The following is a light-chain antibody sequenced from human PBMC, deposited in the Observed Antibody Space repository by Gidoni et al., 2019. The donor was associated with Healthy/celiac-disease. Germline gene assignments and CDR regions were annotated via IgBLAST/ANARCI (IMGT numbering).Light chain of an antibody. J-gene: IGLJ2*01. V-gene: IGLV2-14*03. CDR1: SSDVGAYNS. CDR2: DVS. CDR3: SSYTSSSTL. Sequence: QSALTQPASVSGSPGQSITISCTGTSSDVGAYNSVSWYQQHPGKAPKLMIYDVSNRPSGVSNRFSGSKSGNTASLTISGLQAEDEADYYCSSYTSSSTLIGGGTKLTVL.